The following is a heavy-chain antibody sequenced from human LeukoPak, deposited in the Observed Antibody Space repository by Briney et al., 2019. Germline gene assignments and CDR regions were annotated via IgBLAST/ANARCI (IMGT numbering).Heavy chain of an antibody. J-gene: IGHJ4*02. V-gene: IGHV3-30-3*01. Sequence: GRSLRLSCAASGFTFSSYAMHWVRQAPGKGLEGVAVISYDGSNKYYADSVKGRFTISRDNSKNMLYLQMNSLRAEDTAVYYCAREYYYGSGSPFDYWGQGTLVTVSS. D-gene: IGHD3-10*01. CDR1: GFTFSSYA. CDR3: AREYYYGSGSPFDY. CDR2: ISYDGSNK.